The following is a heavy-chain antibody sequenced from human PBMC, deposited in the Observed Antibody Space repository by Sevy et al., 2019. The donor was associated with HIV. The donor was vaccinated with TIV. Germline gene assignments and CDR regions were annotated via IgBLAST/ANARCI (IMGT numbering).Heavy chain of an antibody. D-gene: IGHD2-21*02. Sequence: ASVKVSCKASGYTFTGYYLHWVRQAPGQGLEWMGWINPNSGGTNYAPKFQGRVTMTRDTSISTASMELSRLRSDDTAVYYCTRSAAEAKNFPSGGHCYSDYWGQGTLVTASS. CDR3: TRSAAEAKNFPSGGHCYSDY. CDR2: INPNSGGT. CDR1: GYTFTGYY. V-gene: IGHV1-2*02. J-gene: IGHJ4*02.